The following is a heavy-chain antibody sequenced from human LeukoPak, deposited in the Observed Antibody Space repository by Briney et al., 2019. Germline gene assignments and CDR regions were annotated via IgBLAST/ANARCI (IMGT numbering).Heavy chain of an antibody. CDR2: ISAYNGNT. J-gene: IGHJ4*02. CDR3: ARVGGLGYDSSGDFDY. D-gene: IGHD3-22*01. V-gene: IGHV1-18*01. CDR1: GYTFTSYG. Sequence: ASVKVSCKASGYTFTSYGISWVRQAPGQGLEWMGWISAYNGNTNYAQKLQGRVTMTTDTSTSTAYMELRSLRSDDTAVYYCARVGGLGYDSSGDFDYWGQGTLVTVSS.